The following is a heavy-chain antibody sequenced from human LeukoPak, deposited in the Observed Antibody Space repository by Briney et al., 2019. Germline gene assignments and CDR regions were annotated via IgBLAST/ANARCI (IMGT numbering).Heavy chain of an antibody. CDR3: AGSPKYSSSWFEYFQH. CDR2: ISHDGSNK. Sequence: PGGSLRLSCAASGFTFDDYGMSWVRQAPGKGLEWVAAISHDGSNKYHADSVKGRFTISRDNSKNTVYLQMNSLRAEDTAVYFCAGSPKYSSSWFEYFQHWGQGTLVTVSS. D-gene: IGHD6-13*01. CDR1: GFTFDDYG. V-gene: IGHV3-30*05. J-gene: IGHJ1*01.